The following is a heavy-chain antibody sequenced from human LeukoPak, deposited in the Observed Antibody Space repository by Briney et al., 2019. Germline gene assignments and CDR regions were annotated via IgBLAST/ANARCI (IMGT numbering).Heavy chain of an antibody. CDR1: GFTFSSYW. D-gene: IGHD6-13*01. CDR3: ARDSPGSSSWYPNALDY. J-gene: IGHJ4*02. V-gene: IGHV3-74*01. CDR2: INSDGSST. Sequence: GGSLRLSCAASGFTFSSYWMHWVRQAPGKGLVWVSRINSDGSSTSYADSVKGRFTISRDNAKNTLYLQMNSLRAEDTAVYYCARDSPGSSSWYPNALDYWGQGTLVTVSS.